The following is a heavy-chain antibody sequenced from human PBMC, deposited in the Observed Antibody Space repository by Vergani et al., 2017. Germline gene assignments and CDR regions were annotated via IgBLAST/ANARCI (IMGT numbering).Heavy chain of an antibody. CDR2: IYYSGST. D-gene: IGHD3-3*01. CDR3: ASNTVDFWSCYQLYLPTRYSYMDV. Sequence: QVQLQESGPGLVKPSQTLSLTCTVSGGSISSGGYYWGWIRQHPGKGLEWIGYIYYSGSTYYNPFLKSRVTISVDTSKNQFSLKLSSVTAADTAVYYCASNTVDFWSCYQLYLPTRYSYMDVWR. V-gene: IGHV4-31*03. CDR1: GGSISSGGYY. J-gene: IGHJ6*03.